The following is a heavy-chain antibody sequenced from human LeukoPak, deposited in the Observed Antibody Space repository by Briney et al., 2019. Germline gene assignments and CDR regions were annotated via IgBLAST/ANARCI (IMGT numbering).Heavy chain of an antibody. J-gene: IGHJ4*02. CDR3: ARHLSDRSTVAGEFDY. Sequence: SETLSLTCTVSGGSLNNNYWSWVRQPPGKGLEWIGFISYSGTTNYNPSLESRVTTSVASSRAQFSLEVNSVTAADTAVYFCARHLSDRSTVAGEFDYWGQGTLVTVSS. CDR2: ISYSGTT. D-gene: IGHD6-19*01. CDR1: GGSLNNNY. V-gene: IGHV4-59*08.